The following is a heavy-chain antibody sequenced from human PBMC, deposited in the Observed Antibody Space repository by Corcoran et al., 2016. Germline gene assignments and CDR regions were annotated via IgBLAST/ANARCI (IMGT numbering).Heavy chain of an antibody. D-gene: IGHD3-10*01. CDR1: GFTFSSYS. Sequence: EVQLVESGGGLVQPGGSLRLSCAASGFTFSSYSMNWVRQAPGKGLEWVSYISSSSSTIYYADSVKGRFTISRDNAKNSLYLQMNSLRAEDTAVYDCARAGGSGSRTTTQPLFDPWGQGTLVTVSS. CDR3: ARAGGSGSRTTTQPLFDP. J-gene: IGHJ5*02. CDR2: ISSSSSTI. V-gene: IGHV3-48*04.